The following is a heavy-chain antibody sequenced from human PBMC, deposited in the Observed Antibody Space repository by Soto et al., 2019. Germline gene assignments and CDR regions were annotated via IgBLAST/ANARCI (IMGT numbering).Heavy chain of an antibody. Sequence: GGSLRLSCAASGFTFSNYAMTWVRQAPRKVLEWVSGISGSGGSTYYADSVKGRFTISRDNSKNTLYLQMNSLRAEDTALYYCAKDLAAANDWYYYYMDVWGKGTTVTVSS. V-gene: IGHV3-23*01. D-gene: IGHD6-25*01. CDR3: AKDLAAANDWYYYYMDV. J-gene: IGHJ6*03. CDR1: GFTFSNYA. CDR2: ISGSGGST.